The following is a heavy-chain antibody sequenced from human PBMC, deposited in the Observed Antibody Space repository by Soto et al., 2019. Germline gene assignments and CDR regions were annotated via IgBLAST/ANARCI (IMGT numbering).Heavy chain of an antibody. J-gene: IGHJ4*02. CDR3: ASSLLYTDPISDY. CDR2: ISSSSSTI. CDR1: GFTFSSYS. V-gene: IGHV3-48*02. Sequence: PGGSLRLSCAASGFTFSSYSMNWVRQAPGKGLEWVSYISSSSSTIYYADSVKGRFTISRDNAKNSLYLQMNSLRDDDMAVYYCASSLLYTDPISDYWGQGTLVTVSS. D-gene: IGHD2-15*01.